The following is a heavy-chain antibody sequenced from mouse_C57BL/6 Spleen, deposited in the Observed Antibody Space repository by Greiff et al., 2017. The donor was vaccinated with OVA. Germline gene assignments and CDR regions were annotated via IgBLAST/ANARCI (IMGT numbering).Heavy chain of an antibody. CDR3: ARLRDYDGGVY. CDR2: IDPSDSYT. D-gene: IGHD2-4*01. Sequence: QVQLQQPGAELVMPGASVKLSCKASGYTFTSYWMHWVKQRPGQGLEWIGEIDPSDSYTNYNQKFKGKSTLTVDKSSSTAYMQLSSLTSEDSAVYYCARLRDYDGGVYWGQGTTLTVSS. J-gene: IGHJ2*01. CDR1: GYTFTSYW. V-gene: IGHV1-69*01.